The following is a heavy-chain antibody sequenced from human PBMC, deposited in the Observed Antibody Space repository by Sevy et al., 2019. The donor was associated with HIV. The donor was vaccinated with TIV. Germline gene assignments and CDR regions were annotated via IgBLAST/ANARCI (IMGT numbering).Heavy chain of an antibody. CDR3: VRAIAADGSF. V-gene: IGHV3-7*01. D-gene: IGHD6-13*01. CDR2: IKQDGSVK. CDR1: GFTLNSYW. J-gene: IGHJ4*02. Sequence: GGSLRLSCVASGFTLNSYWMSWVRQAPGKGLEWVANIKQDGSVKYYVNSVKGRFTISRDNARNLLYLQMNSLRVEETALDYCVRAIAADGSFRGQGTLVTVSS.